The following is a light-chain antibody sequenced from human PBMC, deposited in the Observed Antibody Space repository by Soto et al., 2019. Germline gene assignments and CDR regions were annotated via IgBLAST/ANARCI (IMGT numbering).Light chain of an antibody. J-gene: IGKJ1*01. CDR1: QTIDNY. CDR2: AAS. Sequence: DIQMTQSPSSLSASVGDRVTITCRACQTIDNYLNWYQQKPGKAPNLLIYAASSLQTGVPSRFSGSGSGTDFTLTINSLQPEDFATYYCQQNYDGPRTFGQGTKVEIK. CDR3: QQNYDGPRT. V-gene: IGKV1-39*01.